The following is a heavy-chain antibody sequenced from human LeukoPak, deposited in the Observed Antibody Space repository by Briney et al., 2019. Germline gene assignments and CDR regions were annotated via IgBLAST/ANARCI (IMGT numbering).Heavy chain of an antibody. Sequence: PSETLSLTCTVSGGSISSYYWSWIRQPPGKGLEWIGYIYYSGSTNYNPSLKSRVTISVDTSKNQFSLKLSSVTAADTAVYYCARVEANCGGDCPPVAFDIWGQGTMVTVSS. V-gene: IGHV4-59*01. CDR3: ARVEANCGGDCPPVAFDI. J-gene: IGHJ3*02. D-gene: IGHD2-21*01. CDR1: GGSISSYY. CDR2: IYYSGST.